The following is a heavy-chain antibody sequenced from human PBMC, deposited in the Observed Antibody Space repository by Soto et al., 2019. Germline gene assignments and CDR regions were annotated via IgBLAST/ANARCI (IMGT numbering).Heavy chain of an antibody. J-gene: IGHJ6*02. V-gene: IGHV3-9*01. D-gene: IGHD3-3*01. CDR2: ISWNSGSI. CDR3: ARGGSFWSGNFGYYYYYGMDV. CDR1: GFTFDDYA. Sequence: PGGSLRLSCAASGFTFDDYAMHWVRQAPGKGLEWVSGISWNSGSIGYADSVKGRFTISRDNAKNSLYLQMNSLRAEDTAVYYCARGGSFWSGNFGYYYYYGMDVWGQGTTVTVSS.